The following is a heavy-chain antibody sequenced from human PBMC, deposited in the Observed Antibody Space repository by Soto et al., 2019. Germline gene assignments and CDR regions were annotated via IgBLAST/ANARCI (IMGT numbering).Heavy chain of an antibody. J-gene: IGHJ6*02. CDR2: ISGSGGST. Sequence: PGGSLRLSCAASGFTFSSYAMSWVRQAPGKGLEWVSAISGSGGSTYYADSVKGRFTISRDNSKNTLYLQMNSLRAEDTAVYYCANPTNDPRKWGGYYGMDVWGQGTTVTVSS. D-gene: IGHD7-27*01. V-gene: IGHV3-23*01. CDR3: ANPTNDPRKWGGYYGMDV. CDR1: GFTFSSYA.